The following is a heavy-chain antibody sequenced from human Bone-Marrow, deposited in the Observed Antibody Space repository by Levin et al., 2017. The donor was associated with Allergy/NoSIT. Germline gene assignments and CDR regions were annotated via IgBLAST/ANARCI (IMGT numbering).Heavy chain of an antibody. V-gene: IGHV3-74*01. CDR2: INQDGGHT. CDR1: GFTFSDSW. CDR3: TRENSNWVS. D-gene: IGHD7-27*01. J-gene: IGHJ4*02. Sequence: GGSLRLSCAVSGFTFSDSWMNCVRRVPGKGPEWVSRINQDGGHTRYADSVRGRFTVSRDNARSMLFLQMHGLRAEDTGVYYSTRENSNWVSWGQGSLVTVSS.